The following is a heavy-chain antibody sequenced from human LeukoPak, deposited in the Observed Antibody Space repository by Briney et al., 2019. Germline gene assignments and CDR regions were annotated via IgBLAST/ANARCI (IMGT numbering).Heavy chain of an antibody. CDR2: ISGSGGST. J-gene: IGHJ4*02. Sequence: PGGSLRLSCAASGFTFSSYAMSWVRQAPGKGLEWVSAISGSGGSTYYADSVKGRFTISRDNSKNTLYLQMNGLRVEDTAVYYCAKVFYDSSGYYFPFDYWGQGTLVTVSS. CDR1: GFTFSSYA. CDR3: AKVFYDSSGYYFPFDY. V-gene: IGHV3-23*01. D-gene: IGHD3-22*01.